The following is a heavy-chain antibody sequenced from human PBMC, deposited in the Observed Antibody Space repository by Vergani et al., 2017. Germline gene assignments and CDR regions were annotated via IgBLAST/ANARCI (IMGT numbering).Heavy chain of an antibody. J-gene: IGHJ5*02. CDR1: FDSIRNLY. CDR2: IQYSENT. CDR3: PSETHSLQRADR. Sequence: QVQLQESGPGLVKSSETLSLTCSVSFDSIRNLYCNWIRQPPGKGLEWIGSIQYSENTNYNPSLKTRVTISVDTSKNQFSLTLTSVTAADAAVYYCPSETHSLQRADRWGQGILVTVTS. V-gene: IGHV4-59*11. D-gene: IGHD5-24*01.